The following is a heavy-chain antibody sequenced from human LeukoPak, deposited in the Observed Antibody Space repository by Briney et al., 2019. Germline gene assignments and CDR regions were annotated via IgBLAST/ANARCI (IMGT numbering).Heavy chain of an antibody. J-gene: IGHJ4*02. V-gene: IGHV3-7*01. D-gene: IGHD3-3*01. CDR1: GFTFSSYW. Sequence: GGSLRLSCAASGFTFSSYWMSWVRQAPGKGLEWVANIKQDGSEKYYVDSVKGRFTISRDNAKNSLYLQMNSLRAEDTAVYYCARLAEAYYDFWSGYSHYFDYRGQGTLVTVSS. CDR2: IKQDGSEK. CDR3: ARLAEAYYDFWSGYSHYFDY.